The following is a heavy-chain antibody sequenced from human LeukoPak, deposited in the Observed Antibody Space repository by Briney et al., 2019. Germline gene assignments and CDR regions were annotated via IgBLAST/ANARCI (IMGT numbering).Heavy chain of an antibody. CDR3: ARDEAVVPAAAFDY. D-gene: IGHD2-2*01. CDR2: NPNSGGT. Sequence: NPNSGGTNYAQKFQGRVTMTRDTSISTAYMELSRLRSDDTAVYYCARDEAVVPAAAFDYWGQGTLVTVS. J-gene: IGHJ4*02. V-gene: IGHV1-2*02.